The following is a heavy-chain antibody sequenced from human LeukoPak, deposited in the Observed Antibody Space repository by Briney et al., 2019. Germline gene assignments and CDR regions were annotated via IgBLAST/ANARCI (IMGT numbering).Heavy chain of an antibody. V-gene: IGHV4-30-4*01. CDR2: IYYSGTT. CDR1: GGSIRSGDYY. D-gene: IGHD5-24*01. J-gene: IGHJ4*02. CDR3: ARDYLGYNVLPEY. Sequence: SETLSLTCTVSGGSIRSGDYYWSWIRQPPGKGLEWIGYIYYSGTTYYNPSLKSRVTISVDTSKTQFSLDLSSVTAADTAVYYCARDYLGYNVLPEYWGQGTLVAVSS.